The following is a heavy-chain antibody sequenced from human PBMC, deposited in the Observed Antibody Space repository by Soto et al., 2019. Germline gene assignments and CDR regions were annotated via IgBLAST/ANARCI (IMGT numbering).Heavy chain of an antibody. CDR3: AKKAHSGPGSQYFEY. J-gene: IGHJ4*02. CDR2: LPPGGETT. D-gene: IGHD3-10*01. V-gene: IGHV3-23*01. CDR1: GFTFSAYA. Sequence: PGGPLRLSCAASGFTFSAYAMTLVRQAPGKGLEWVSSLPPGGETTYYIDSVKGRFTISRDNAKNSLYLQMNSLRAEDTAIYYCAKKAHSGPGSQYFEYWAQGTMVTVAS.